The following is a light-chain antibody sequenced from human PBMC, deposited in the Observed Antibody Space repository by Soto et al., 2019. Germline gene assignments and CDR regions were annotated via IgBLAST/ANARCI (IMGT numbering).Light chain of an antibody. CDR2: DVS. Sequence: DLLLTQTPLSSSVTLGQPASISCRSSQSLVHSNGNTFLSWLHQRPGQPPRLLIYDVSSRFSGVPDRFSGSGAGTDFTLKISRVEPEDVGVYYCMQATQFPKTFGQGTKVEIK. CDR3: MQATQFPKT. CDR1: QSLVHSNGNTF. J-gene: IGKJ1*01. V-gene: IGKV2-24*01.